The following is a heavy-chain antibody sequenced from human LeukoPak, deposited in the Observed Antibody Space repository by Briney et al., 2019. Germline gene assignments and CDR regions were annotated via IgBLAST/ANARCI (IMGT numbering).Heavy chain of an antibody. V-gene: IGHV3-33*01. J-gene: IGHJ4*02. D-gene: IGHD2-21*02. CDR2: IWYDGSNK. CDR1: GFTFSSYG. CDR3: ARTPYVAYCGGACYSEFDY. Sequence: GGSLRLSCAASGFTFSSYGMHWVRQAPGKGLEWVAVIWYDGSNKYYADSVKGRFTISRDNSKNTLYLQMNSLRAEDTAVYYCARTPYVAYCGGACYSEFDYWGQGTLVTVSS.